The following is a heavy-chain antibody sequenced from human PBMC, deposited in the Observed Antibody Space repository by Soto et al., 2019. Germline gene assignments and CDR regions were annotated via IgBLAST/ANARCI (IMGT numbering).Heavy chain of an antibody. Sequence: ASVQVSCKSSGYNFTPYAITWVRQAPGQGLEWMGWISAYNGNTNYAQKLQGRVTMTTDTSTSTAYMELRSLRSDDTAVYYCARAVAGTGWFDPWGQGNLVTGSS. CDR3: ARAVAGTGWFDP. D-gene: IGHD6-19*01. V-gene: IGHV1-18*04. CDR2: ISAYNGNT. J-gene: IGHJ5*02. CDR1: GYNFTPYA.